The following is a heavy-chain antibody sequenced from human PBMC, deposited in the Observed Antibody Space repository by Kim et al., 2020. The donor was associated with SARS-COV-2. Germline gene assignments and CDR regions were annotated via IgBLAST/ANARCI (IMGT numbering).Heavy chain of an antibody. CDR3: ARGGNPRKVNPRNWFDP. V-gene: IGHV4-59*09. Sequence: LKSRVTISVDTSKNQFSLKLGSVTAADTAVYYCARGGNPRKVNPRNWFDPWGQGTLVTVSS. D-gene: IGHD2-15*01. J-gene: IGHJ5*02.